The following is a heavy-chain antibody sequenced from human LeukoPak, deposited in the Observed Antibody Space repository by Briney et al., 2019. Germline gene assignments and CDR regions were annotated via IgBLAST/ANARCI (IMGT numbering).Heavy chain of an antibody. J-gene: IGHJ4*02. V-gene: IGHV4-38-2*02. CDR2: IYHSGST. Sequence: SETLSLTCTVSGYSISSGYYWGWIRQPPGKGLEWIGSIYHSGSTYYNPSLKSRVTISVDTSKSQFSLKLSSVTAADTAVYYCARGRPLYWGQGTLVTVSS. CDR1: GYSISSGYY. CDR3: ARGRPLY.